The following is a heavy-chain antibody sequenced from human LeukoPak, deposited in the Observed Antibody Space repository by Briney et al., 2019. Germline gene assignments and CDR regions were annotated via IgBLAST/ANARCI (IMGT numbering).Heavy chain of an antibody. D-gene: IGHD2-2*01. CDR1: GFTVSGNY. Sequence: GGSLRLSCAASGFTVSGNYMSWVRQAPGKGLEWVSLIYSGGDTYYADSVKGRFTISRDNSQNTLYLQMNNLRPVDTAVYYCATRYCSGTSCSRGAFDVWGQGTMVTVSS. V-gene: IGHV3-66*02. CDR3: ATRYCSGTSCSRGAFDV. J-gene: IGHJ3*01. CDR2: IYSGGDT.